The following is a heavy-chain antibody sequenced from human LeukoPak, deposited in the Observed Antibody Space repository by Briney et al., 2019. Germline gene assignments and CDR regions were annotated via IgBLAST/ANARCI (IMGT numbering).Heavy chain of an antibody. J-gene: IGHJ4*02. CDR3: AKGRGSLLWFGESRGAFDY. V-gene: IGHV3-30*02. Sequence: PGGSLRLSCATSGFIFSSYGMHWVRQAPGKGLEWVAFIRYDGSNKYYADSVKGRFTISRDNSKNTLYLQMNSLRAEDTAVYYCAKGRGSLLWFGESRGAFDYWGQGTLVTVSS. CDR2: IRYDGSNK. D-gene: IGHD3-10*01. CDR1: GFIFSSYG.